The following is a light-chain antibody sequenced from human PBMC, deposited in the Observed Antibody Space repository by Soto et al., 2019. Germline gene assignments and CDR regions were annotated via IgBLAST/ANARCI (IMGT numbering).Light chain of an antibody. Sequence: DIVMTQSPGSLAVSLGERATIHCKSSQSVXXSSNTKNYLAWYQQKPGQPPKLLIYWASTRESGVPDRFSGSGSGTEFTLIISGLQPDDSATYYCQQYTNTNNPWMFGQGTRWIS. CDR3: QQYTNTNNPWM. CDR1: QSVXXSSNTKNY. CDR2: WAS. J-gene: IGKJ1*01. V-gene: IGKV4-1*01.